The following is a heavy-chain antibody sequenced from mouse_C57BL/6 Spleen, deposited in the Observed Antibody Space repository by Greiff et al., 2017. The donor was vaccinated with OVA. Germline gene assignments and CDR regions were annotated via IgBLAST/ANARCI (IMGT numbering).Heavy chain of an antibody. D-gene: IGHD4-1*02. V-gene: IGHV7-3*01. CDR3: ASSTGTPWFAY. Sequence: EVMLVESGGGLVQPGGSLSLSCAASGFTFTDYYMSWVRQPPGKALEWLGFIRNKANGYTTEYSASVKGRFTISRDNSQSILYLQMNALRAEDSATYYCASSTGTPWFAYWGQGTLVTVSA. CDR2: IRNKANGYTT. J-gene: IGHJ3*01. CDR1: GFTFTDYY.